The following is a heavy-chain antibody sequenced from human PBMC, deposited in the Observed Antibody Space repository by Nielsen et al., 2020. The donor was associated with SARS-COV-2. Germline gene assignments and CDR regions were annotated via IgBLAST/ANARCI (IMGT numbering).Heavy chain of an antibody. CDR1: GFTFDDYA. CDR2: ISWNSGSI. Sequence: GGSLRLSCAASGFTFDDYAMHWVRQAPGKGLEGVSGISWNSGSIGYADSVKGRSPISRDNAKNSLYLQMTSLRAEDTALYYCAKEGGSYYYYYYYMDVWGKGTTVTVSS. J-gene: IGHJ6*03. D-gene: IGHD1-26*01. CDR3: AKEGGSYYYYYYYMDV. V-gene: IGHV3-9*01.